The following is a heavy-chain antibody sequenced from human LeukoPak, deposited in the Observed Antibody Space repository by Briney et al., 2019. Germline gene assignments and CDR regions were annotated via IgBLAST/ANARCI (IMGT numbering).Heavy chain of an antibody. V-gene: IGHV1-8*03. CDR1: GYTFISYD. D-gene: IGHD4-11*01. Sequence: VQVSSKASGYTFISYDINWVRQATGQGLEWMGWMNPNSGNTGYAQKFQGRVTITRNTSISTAYMELSSLRSEDTAVYYCARDSAGAVTTLWGQGTLVTVSS. CDR3: ARDSAGAVTTL. CDR2: MNPNSGNT. J-gene: IGHJ4*02.